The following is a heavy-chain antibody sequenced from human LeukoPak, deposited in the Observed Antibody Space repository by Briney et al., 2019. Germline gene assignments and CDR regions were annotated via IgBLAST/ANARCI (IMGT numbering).Heavy chain of an antibody. V-gene: IGHV5-51*01. Sequence: GESLKISCKGSGYSFTSYWGGWVRQMPGKGLGGMGIIYPGDSDTRYSPSLQGQVTISADKSISTAYLQWSSLKASDTAMYYCARKYYYDSSGYFDYWGQGTLVTVSS. CDR2: IYPGDSDT. D-gene: IGHD3-22*01. CDR3: ARKYYYDSSGYFDY. J-gene: IGHJ4*02. CDR1: GYSFTSYW.